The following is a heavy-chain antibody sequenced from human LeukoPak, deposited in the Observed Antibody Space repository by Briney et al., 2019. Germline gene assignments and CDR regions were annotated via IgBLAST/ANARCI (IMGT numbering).Heavy chain of an antibody. CDR3: ARDHGGPFDY. CDR1: GFSFSNYW. V-gene: IGHV3-74*01. J-gene: IGHJ4*02. CDR2: ISSDGSST. D-gene: IGHD4-23*01. Sequence: PGKALRLSCAASGFSFSNYWMHWVRQAPGKGLVWVSRISSDGSSTTYADSVKGRFTISRDNAKDTLYLQMSSLRAEDTAVYYCARDHGGPFDYWGQGTLVTV.